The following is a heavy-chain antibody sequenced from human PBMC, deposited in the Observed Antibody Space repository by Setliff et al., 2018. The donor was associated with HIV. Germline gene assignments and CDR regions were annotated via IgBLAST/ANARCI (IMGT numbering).Heavy chain of an antibody. CDR2: IIADDGDT. D-gene: IGHD3-3*01. J-gene: IGHJ4*02. CDR1: GYTFTNFA. CDR3: ASSTVTVFGVVPYYFDY. Sequence: ASVKVSCKASGYTFTNFAIHWVRQAPGQRLEWMGWIIADDGDTKYSQKFQSRVTITRDTSARKAYMELSSLRSEDTAVYYCASSTVTVFGVVPYYFDYWGQGTLVTVSS. V-gene: IGHV1-3*01.